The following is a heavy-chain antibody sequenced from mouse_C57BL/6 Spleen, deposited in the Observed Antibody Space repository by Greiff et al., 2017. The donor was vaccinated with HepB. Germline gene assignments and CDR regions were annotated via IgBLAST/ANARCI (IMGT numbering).Heavy chain of an antibody. CDR1: GYTFTGYW. V-gene: IGHV1-72*01. D-gene: IGHD1-1*01. J-gene: IGHJ3*01. CDR2: IDPNSGGT. CDR3: ASSLIYYYGSSSWFAY. Sequence: QVQLKQPGAELVKPGASVKLSCKASGYTFTGYWMPWVKQRPGRGLEWIGRIDPNSGGTKYNEKFKSKATLTVDKPSSTAYMQLSSLTSEDSAVYYCASSLIYYYGSSSWFAYWGQGTLVTVSA.